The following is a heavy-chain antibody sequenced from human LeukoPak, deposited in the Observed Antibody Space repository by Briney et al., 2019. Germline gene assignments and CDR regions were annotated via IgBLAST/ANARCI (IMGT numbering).Heavy chain of an antibody. CDR1: GFTFSSYS. Sequence: GGSLRLSCAASGFTFSSYSMNWVRQAPGKGLEWVSYISSSSSTTYYADSVKGRFTISRDNAKNSLYLQMNSLRAEDTAVYYCARAPAGGSYSSELYYWGQGTMVTVSS. CDR2: ISSSSSTT. V-gene: IGHV3-48*01. J-gene: IGHJ4*02. D-gene: IGHD1-26*01. CDR3: ARAPAGGSYSSELYY.